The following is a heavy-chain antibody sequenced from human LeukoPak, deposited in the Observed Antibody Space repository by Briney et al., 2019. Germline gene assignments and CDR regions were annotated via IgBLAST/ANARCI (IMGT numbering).Heavy chain of an antibody. J-gene: IGHJ6*03. D-gene: IGHD4-17*01. CDR2: INPKSGGT. CDR3: ARDRGDYGDYPCAGECYYYYYMDV. Sequence: ASVKVSFKASGYTFTGYYMHWVRQAPGQGAELMGWINPKSGGTNYAQKFQGRVTMTRDTSISTAYMELSRLRSDDTAVYYCARDRGDYGDYPCAGECYYYYYMDVWGKGTTVTISS. CDR1: GYTFTGYY. V-gene: IGHV1-2*02.